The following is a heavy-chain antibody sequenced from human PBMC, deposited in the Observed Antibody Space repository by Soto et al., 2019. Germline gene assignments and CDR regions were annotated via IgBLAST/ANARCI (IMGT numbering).Heavy chain of an antibody. D-gene: IGHD2-8*01. Sequence: GGSLRLSCVASGFTFSDYAMTWVRQAPGKGMEWVSTISGSAGDTFYADSVKGRFTISRDNSKRTLYLEMHSLRAEDTAVYYCAKGDQEWQWVLLQNWGQGTLVTVSS. J-gene: IGHJ4*02. CDR2: ISGSAGDT. CDR3: AKGDQEWQWVLLQN. V-gene: IGHV3-23*01. CDR1: GFTFSDYA.